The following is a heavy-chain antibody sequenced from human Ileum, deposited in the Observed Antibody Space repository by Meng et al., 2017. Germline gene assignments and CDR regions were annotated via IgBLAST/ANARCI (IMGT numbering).Heavy chain of an antibody. Sequence: GQLEEPGQGRVKPSGTLSLTCAVSGDSISTNWWNWVRQPPGKGLEWIGEIYHSGAFNYNPSLRSRVTISVDKSKNQLSLKLGSLTAADTAVYYCARGAIGTRPFDYWGQGTLVTVSS. D-gene: IGHD2-21*01. CDR2: IYHSGAF. CDR1: GDSISTNW. J-gene: IGHJ4*02. CDR3: ARGAIGTRPFDY. V-gene: IGHV4-4*02.